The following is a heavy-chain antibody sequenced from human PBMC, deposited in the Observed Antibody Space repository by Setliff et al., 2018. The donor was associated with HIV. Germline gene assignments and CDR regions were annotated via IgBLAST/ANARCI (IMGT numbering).Heavy chain of an antibody. CDR2: IYYSGMT. CDR3: ARLSGDYYYFDY. Sequence: SETLSLTCTVSGGSISSYYWSWIRQPPGKGLEWIGDIYYSGMTNYNPSLQSRVTISLDTSKNQFSLKLTSVTAADTAVYYCARLSGDYYYFDYWGQGTLVTVSS. J-gene: IGHJ4*02. D-gene: IGHD2-21*02. CDR1: GGSISSYY. V-gene: IGHV4-59*08.